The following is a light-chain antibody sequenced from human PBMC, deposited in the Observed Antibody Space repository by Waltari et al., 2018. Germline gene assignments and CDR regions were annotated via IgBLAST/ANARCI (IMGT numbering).Light chain of an antibody. J-gene: IGLJ2*01. CDR3: CSYAGSVV. Sequence: QSALTQPRSVSASPGQSVTLPFTRTSSDVGGSNYVPWYQQPPAKAPELMCYDFSKRPSGVPDRFSGSKSGNAASLTISGLQAEDEADYYCCSYAGSVVFGGGTKLTVL. CDR1: SSDVGGSNY. CDR2: DFS. V-gene: IGLV2-11*01.